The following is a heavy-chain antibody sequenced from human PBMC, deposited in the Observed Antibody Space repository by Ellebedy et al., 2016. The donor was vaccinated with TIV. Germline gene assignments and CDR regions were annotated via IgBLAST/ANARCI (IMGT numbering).Heavy chain of an antibody. CDR3: ARHELGSNAAFDF. J-gene: IGHJ4*02. Sequence: GESLKISXKGSGYTFTRYWIGWVRQMPGKGLEWMGIIYPGDSDTRYSPSFQGQVTISADKSINTVYLQWSSLKASDTAMYYCARHELGSNAAFDFWGQGTLVTVSS. D-gene: IGHD7-27*01. CDR1: GYTFTRYW. V-gene: IGHV5-51*01. CDR2: IYPGDSDT.